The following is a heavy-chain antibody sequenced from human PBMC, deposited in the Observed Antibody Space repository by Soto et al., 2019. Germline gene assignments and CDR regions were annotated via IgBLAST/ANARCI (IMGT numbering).Heavy chain of an antibody. J-gene: IGHJ6*02. V-gene: IGHV3-21*04. CDR3: TVSGAHYYYTLDA. CDR1: GFTFSSYS. CDR2: ISSSSSYI. Sequence: PGGSLRLSCAASGFTFSSYSMNWVRRAPGKGLEWVSSISSSSSYIYYADSVKGRFTISRDNAKNSLYLQMNSLKTEDTAVYYCTVSGAHYYYTLDAWGQGTSVTVSS. D-gene: IGHD3-10*01.